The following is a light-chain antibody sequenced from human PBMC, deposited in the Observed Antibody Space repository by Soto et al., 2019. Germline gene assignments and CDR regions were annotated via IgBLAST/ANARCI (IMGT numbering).Light chain of an antibody. CDR1: QSISNY. V-gene: IGKV1-39*01. CDR3: QQSYSTPFT. Sequence: DIQMTQSPSSLSASVGDSVTITCRASQSISNYLNWYQQKPGKAPKLLVYAASSLQSGVPSRFSGSGSATDFTLIISSLQPEDFATYYCQQSYSTPFTFGPGTKVDIK. J-gene: IGKJ3*01. CDR2: AAS.